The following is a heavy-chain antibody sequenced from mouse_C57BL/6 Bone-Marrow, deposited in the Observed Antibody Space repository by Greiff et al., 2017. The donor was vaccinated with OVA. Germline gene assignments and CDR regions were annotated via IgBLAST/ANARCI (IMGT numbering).Heavy chain of an antibody. CDR3: AREGDDYDGVAY. CDR1: GYSITSGYY. V-gene: IGHV3-6*01. Sequence: EVQRVESGPGLVKPSQSLSLTCSVTGYSITSGYYWNWIRQFPGNKLEWMGYISYDGSNNYNPSLKNRISITRDTSKNQFFLKLNSVTTEDTATYYCAREGDDYDGVAYWGQGTLVTVSA. D-gene: IGHD2-4*01. J-gene: IGHJ3*01. CDR2: ISYDGSN.